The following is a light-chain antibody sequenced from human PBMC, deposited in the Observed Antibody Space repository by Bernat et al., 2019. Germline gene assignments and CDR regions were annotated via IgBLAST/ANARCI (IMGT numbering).Light chain of an antibody. V-gene: IGKV1-16*01. CDR3: QQYDRYPLT. CDR1: QDISKY. CDR2: GAS. J-gene: IGKJ4*01. Sequence: DIQMTQSPSSLSASVGDRVTITCRATQDISKYLAWFQQKPGKAPKSLIYGASTLHSGVPSRFSGSGSGTDFTLTISSLQPDDLATYYCQQYDRYPLTFGGGTKEEVK.